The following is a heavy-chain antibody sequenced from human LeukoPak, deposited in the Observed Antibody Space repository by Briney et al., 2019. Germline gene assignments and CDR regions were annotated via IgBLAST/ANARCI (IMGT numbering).Heavy chain of an antibody. J-gene: IGHJ3*02. CDR3: AKDPLMVRGVIHGAFDI. Sequence: GRSLRLSCAASGFTFDDYAMHWVRQAPGKGLEWVSGISWNSGSIGYADSVKGRFTISRDNAKNSLYLQMNSLRAEDTALYYCAKDPLMVRGVIHGAFDIWGQGTMVTVSS. V-gene: IGHV3-9*01. CDR2: ISWNSGSI. CDR1: GFTFDDYA. D-gene: IGHD3-10*01.